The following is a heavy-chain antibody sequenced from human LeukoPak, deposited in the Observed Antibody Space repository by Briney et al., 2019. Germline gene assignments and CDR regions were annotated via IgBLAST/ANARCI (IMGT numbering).Heavy chain of an antibody. CDR2: IYSGGST. V-gene: IGHV3-66*01. D-gene: IGHD3-22*01. J-gene: IGHJ4*02. CDR3: ARDPQVRPSATRYDSSGYYAY. CDR1: GFTVSSNY. Sequence: PGGSLRLSCAASGFTVSSNYMSWVRQAPGKGLEWVSVIYSGGSTYYADSVKGGFTISRDNSKSTLYLQMNSLRAEDTAVYYCARDPQVRPSATRYDSSGYYAYWGQGTLVTVSS.